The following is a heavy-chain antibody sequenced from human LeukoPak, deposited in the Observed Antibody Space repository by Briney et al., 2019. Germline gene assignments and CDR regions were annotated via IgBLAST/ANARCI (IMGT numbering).Heavy chain of an antibody. D-gene: IGHD6-6*01. CDR1: GGTFSSYA. CDR3: ARTEGSSSSPGDY. V-gene: IGHV1-69*13. Sequence: SVKVSCKASGGTFSSYAISWVRQAPGQGLEWMGGIILIFGTANYAQKFQGRVTITADESTSTAYMELSSLRSEDMAVYYCARTEGSSSSPGDYWGQGTLVTVSS. J-gene: IGHJ4*02. CDR2: IILIFGTA.